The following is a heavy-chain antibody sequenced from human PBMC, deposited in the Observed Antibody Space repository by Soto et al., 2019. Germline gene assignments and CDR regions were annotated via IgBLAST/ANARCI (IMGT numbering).Heavy chain of an antibody. CDR2: IYYSGST. D-gene: IGHD2-15*01. Sequence: SATLSLTCTVSGGSISSGDYYWSWIRQPPGRGLEWIGYIYYSGSTYYNPSLKSRVTISVDTSKNQFSLKLNSVTPEDTAVYYCARWGGGGYCSGGSCQSGDYWGQGTLVTVSS. V-gene: IGHV4-30-4*01. CDR1: GGSISSGDYY. J-gene: IGHJ4*02. CDR3: ARWGGGGYCSGGSCQSGDY.